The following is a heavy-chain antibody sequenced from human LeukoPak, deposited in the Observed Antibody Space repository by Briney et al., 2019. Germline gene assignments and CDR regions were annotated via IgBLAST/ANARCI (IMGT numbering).Heavy chain of an antibody. CDR3: AKGQELDDGVFDS. D-gene: IGHD1-1*01. CDR2: IRSNGDTT. Sequence: PGGSLRLPCAASGFTFRSIAMTWVRQAPGKGLEWVSSIRSNGDTTYNADSVKGRFTISRDNSKNTLYLQMNRLRVEDTAIYYCAKGQELDDGVFDSWGQGTLVTVSS. CDR1: GFTFRSIA. J-gene: IGHJ4*02. V-gene: IGHV3-23*01.